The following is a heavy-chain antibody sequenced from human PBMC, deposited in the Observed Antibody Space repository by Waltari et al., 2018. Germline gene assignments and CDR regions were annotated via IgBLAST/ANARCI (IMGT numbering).Heavy chain of an antibody. J-gene: IGHJ6*02. Sequence: QVQLVQSGAEVKKPGASVKVSCKASGYTFNSYGISWVRQAPGQGLEWMGWISSYNGNTNYAQKLQGRVTMTTDTSTSTAYMELRSLRSDDTAVYYCARDDPHVDIVATRLRTYGMDVWGQGTTVTVSS. D-gene: IGHD5-12*01. V-gene: IGHV1-18*01. CDR2: ISSYNGNT. CDR1: GYTFNSYG. CDR3: ARDDPHVDIVATRLRTYGMDV.